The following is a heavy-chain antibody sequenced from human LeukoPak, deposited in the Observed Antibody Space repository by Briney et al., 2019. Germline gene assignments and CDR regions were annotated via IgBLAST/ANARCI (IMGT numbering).Heavy chain of an antibody. Sequence: GGSLRLSCAASGFTFSSNWMHWVRQAPGKGLEWVSHIRSSSETFYADSVKGRFTISRDNARNSLYLQMNNLRGEDTAIYYCARDAGNSGYGCDLWGQGTLVTVSS. CDR1: GFTFSSNW. V-gene: IGHV3-48*01. J-gene: IGHJ5*02. CDR2: IRSSSET. D-gene: IGHD5-12*01. CDR3: ARDAGNSGYGCDL.